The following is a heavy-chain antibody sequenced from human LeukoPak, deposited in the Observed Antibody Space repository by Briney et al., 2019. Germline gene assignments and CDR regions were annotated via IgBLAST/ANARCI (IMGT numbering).Heavy chain of an antibody. CDR1: GFTFYRYT. CDR3: AKELDTMFFDY. CDR2: AGWAGGTT. Sequence: HPGGSLRLSCATSGFTFYRYTIHWVRQAPGKGLEWVSLAGWAGGTTYYSDSVRGRFTISRDSGKNSVYLQMNSLTTDDTAFYFCAKELDTMFFDYWGQGALVTVSS. D-gene: IGHD3-10*02. J-gene: IGHJ4*02. V-gene: IGHV3-43*01.